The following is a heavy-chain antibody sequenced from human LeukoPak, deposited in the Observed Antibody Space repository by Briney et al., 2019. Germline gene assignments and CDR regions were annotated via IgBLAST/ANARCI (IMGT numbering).Heavy chain of an antibody. Sequence: PGGSLRLSCAASGFIFSSYGMNWVRQAPGKGLEWVSYISSSSSSIYYADSVKGRFTISRDNAQNSLYLQMNSLRAEDTAVYYCARGHSGYDSRYYFDYWGQGTLVTVSS. D-gene: IGHD5-12*01. CDR1: GFIFSSYG. V-gene: IGHV3-48*01. CDR2: ISSSSSSI. J-gene: IGHJ4*02. CDR3: ARGHSGYDSRYYFDY.